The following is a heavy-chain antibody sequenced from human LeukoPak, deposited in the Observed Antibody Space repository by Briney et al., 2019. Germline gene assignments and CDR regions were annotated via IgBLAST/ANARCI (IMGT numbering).Heavy chain of an antibody. CDR2: ISSSSSHI. J-gene: IGHJ5*02. CDR1: GFTFSSYS. CDR3: ARDRDGDYLNWFDP. V-gene: IGHV3-21*01. D-gene: IGHD4-17*01. Sequence: GGSLRLSCAASGFTFSSYSMNWVRQAPRKGLEWVSSISSSSSHIYYADSVKGRFTISRDNAKNSLYLQMNSLRAEDTAVYYCARDRDGDYLNWFDPWGQGTLVTVSS.